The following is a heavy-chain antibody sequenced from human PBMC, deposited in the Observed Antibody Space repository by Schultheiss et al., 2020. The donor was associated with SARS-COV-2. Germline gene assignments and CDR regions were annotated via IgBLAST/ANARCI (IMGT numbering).Heavy chain of an antibody. D-gene: IGHD6-13*01. V-gene: IGHV4-59*12. J-gene: IGHJ5*02. CDR3: ARDRQQLDLYNWFDP. CDR1: GGSISSYY. Sequence: SETLSLTCTVSGGSISSYYWSWIRQPPGKGLEWIGYIYYSGSSNYNPSLKSRVTISVDTSKKQYSLILSSVTAADTAVYYCARDRQQLDLYNWFDPWGQGTLVTVSS. CDR2: IYYSGSS.